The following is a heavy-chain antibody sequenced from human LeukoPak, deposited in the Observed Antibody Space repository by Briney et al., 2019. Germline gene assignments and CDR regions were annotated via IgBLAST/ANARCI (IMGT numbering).Heavy chain of an antibody. CDR1: GFTFDDYA. V-gene: IGHV3-9*01. D-gene: IGHD2-2*01. CDR2: ISWNSGSI. Sequence: GRSLRLSCAASGFTFDDYAMHWVRQAPGKGLEWVSGISWNSGSIDYADSVKGRFTISRDNAKNSLYLQMNSLRAEDTALYYCAKGRDKYQLLSKNWFDHWGQGTLVTVSS. J-gene: IGHJ5*02. CDR3: AKGRDKYQLLSKNWFDH.